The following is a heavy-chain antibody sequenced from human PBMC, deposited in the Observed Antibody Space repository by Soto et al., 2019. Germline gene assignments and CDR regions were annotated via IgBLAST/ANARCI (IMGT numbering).Heavy chain of an antibody. CDR3: AREDELESLL. CDR2: LNPNNGDT. Sequence: QVQLVQSGAEVKRPGASVKVSCKASGYIFTGYYIHWVRQAPGQGLEWMGWLNPNNGDTNYAQTFQGRVTMARDTSINTASMEVKSLTYDDTAVYYCAREDELESLLWGQGTLVTVSS. CDR1: GYIFTGYY. D-gene: IGHD3-3*01. J-gene: IGHJ4*02. V-gene: IGHV1-2*02.